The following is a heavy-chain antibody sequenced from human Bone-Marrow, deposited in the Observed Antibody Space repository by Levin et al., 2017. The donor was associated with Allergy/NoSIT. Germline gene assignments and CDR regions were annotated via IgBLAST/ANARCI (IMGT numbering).Heavy chain of an antibody. CDR3: ARALDFGDYPNWFDP. CDR2: VYYSGNA. Sequence: SETLSLTCTVSGDSVNTADQYWSWIRQFPGRGLEWFGYVYYSGNAYYNPSLRSRTTITVDTSKNQFSLRLRSVTAADTAVYYCARALDFGDYPNWFDPWGQGTLVIVSS. V-gene: IGHV4-31*03. J-gene: IGHJ5*02. D-gene: IGHD4-17*01. CDR1: GDSVNTADQY.